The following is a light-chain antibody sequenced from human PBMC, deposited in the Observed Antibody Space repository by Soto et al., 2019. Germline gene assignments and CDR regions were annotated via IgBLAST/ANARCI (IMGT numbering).Light chain of an antibody. CDR3: SSYAGSNNYV. CDR2: GVT. V-gene: IGLV2-8*01. CDR1: SSDVGAYTY. J-gene: IGLJ1*01. Sequence: QSVLTQPPSASGSPGQSVTISCTGTSSDVGAYTYVSWYQQHPGKAPQLMIYGVTERPSGVPDRFSGPKSGNTASLTVSGLQTEDEAYYYCSSYAGSNNYVFGTGTKVTVL.